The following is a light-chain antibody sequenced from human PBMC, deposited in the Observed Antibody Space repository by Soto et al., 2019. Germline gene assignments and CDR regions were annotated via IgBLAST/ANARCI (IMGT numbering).Light chain of an antibody. CDR3: QQYNGLIT. Sequence: DIQMTQSPSSLSASVGHRVTIPCRASQSIGSFLNWYQQKPGKAPKLLIYAASTLQSGVPSRFSGSGSGTEFTLTIRSLQPDDFATYYCQQYNGLITFGQGTRLEIK. CDR2: AAS. V-gene: IGKV1-39*01. CDR1: QSIGSF. J-gene: IGKJ5*01.